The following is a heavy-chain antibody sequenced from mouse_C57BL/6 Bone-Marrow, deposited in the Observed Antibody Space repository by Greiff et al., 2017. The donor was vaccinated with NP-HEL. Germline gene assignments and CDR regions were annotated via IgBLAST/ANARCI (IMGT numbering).Heavy chain of an antibody. J-gene: IGHJ4*01. V-gene: IGHV14-3*01. CDR2: IDPANGNT. D-gene: IGHD3-2*02. CDR1: GFNIKNTY. Sequence: EVQVVESVAELVRPGASVKLSCTASGFNIKNTYMHWVKQRPEQGLEWIGRIDPANGNTKYAPKFQGKATITADTSSNTAYLQLSSLTSEDTAIYYCARRSNFRLTYAMDYWGQGTSVTVSS. CDR3: ARRSNFRLTYAMDY.